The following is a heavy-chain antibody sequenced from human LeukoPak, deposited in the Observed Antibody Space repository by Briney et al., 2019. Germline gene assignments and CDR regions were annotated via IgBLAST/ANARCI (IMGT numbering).Heavy chain of an antibody. J-gene: IGHJ4*02. D-gene: IGHD1-26*01. CDR1: GYTFTGYY. CDR2: INPNSGGT. Sequence: ASVKVSCKAPGYTFTGYYMHWVRQAPGQGLEWMGWINPNSGGTNYAQKFQGRVTMTRDTSISTAYMELSRLRSDDTAVYYCARARKWELLSDYWGQGTLVTVSS. CDR3: ARARKWELLSDY. V-gene: IGHV1-2*02.